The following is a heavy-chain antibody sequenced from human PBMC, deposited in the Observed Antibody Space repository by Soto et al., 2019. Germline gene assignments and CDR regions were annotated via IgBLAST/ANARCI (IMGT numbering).Heavy chain of an antibody. CDR1: GFTFSSYA. CDR2: LSGSGGST. D-gene: IGHD2-15*01. Sequence: GGSLSLSCAASGFTFSSYAMSWVRQAPGKGLEWFSTLSGSGGSTYYADSVKGRFTISRDNSRNTLYLQMNSLRAEDTAVYYCAKADCSGGTCYVEYFYYMDVWGKGTTVTVSS. J-gene: IGHJ6*03. V-gene: IGHV3-23*01. CDR3: AKADCSGGTCYVEYFYYMDV.